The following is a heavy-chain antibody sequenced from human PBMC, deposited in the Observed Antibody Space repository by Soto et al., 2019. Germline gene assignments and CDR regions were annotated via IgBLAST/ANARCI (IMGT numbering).Heavy chain of an antibody. J-gene: IGHJ6*02. V-gene: IGHV4-30-2*01. CDR1: GDTIITGGYT. CDR2: TYHSGNP. Sequence: SETLSLTCDVSGDTIITGGYTWAWIRQPPGEALEWIGHTYHSGNPYYNPSLKSRVIISVDRSKNQFSLKLSSVTAADTAVYYCVSFYYYYGMDVWGQGTTVTVSS. CDR3: VSFYYYYGMDV.